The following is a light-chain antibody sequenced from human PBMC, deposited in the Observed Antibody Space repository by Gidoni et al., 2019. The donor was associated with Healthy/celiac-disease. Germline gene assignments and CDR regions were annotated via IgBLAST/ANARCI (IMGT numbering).Light chain of an antibody. CDR2: GAS. CDR3: QQYGSSPWT. Sequence: EIVSPPSPGTLTLSPGERATLSCRASQSVSSSYLAWYQQNPGQAPRLLIYGASSRATGIPGRFSGSGSGTDFTLTISRLEPEDFAVYYCQQYGSSPWTFGQGTKVEIK. J-gene: IGKJ1*01. V-gene: IGKV3-20*01. CDR1: QSVSSSY.